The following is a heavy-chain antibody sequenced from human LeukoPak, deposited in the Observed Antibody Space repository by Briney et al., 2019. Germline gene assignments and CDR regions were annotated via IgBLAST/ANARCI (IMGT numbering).Heavy chain of an antibody. CDR2: IIPIFGTA. J-gene: IGHJ6*03. V-gene: IGHV1-69*05. D-gene: IGHD2-2*01. Sequence: GASVKVSCKASGGTFSSYAISWVRQAPGQGLEWMGGIIPIFGTANYAQKFQGRVTITTDESTSTAYMELSSLRSEDTAVYYCARGTLSYCSSTSCYSARNYYYYYYMDVWGKGTTVTVSS. CDR3: ARGTLSYCSSTSCYSARNYYYYYYMDV. CDR1: GGTFSSYA.